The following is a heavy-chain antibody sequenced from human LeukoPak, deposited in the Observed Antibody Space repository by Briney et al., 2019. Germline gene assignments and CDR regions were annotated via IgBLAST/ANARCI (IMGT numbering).Heavy chain of an antibody. V-gene: IGHV1-8*01. CDR1: VFTFTSYD. J-gene: IGHJ4*02. Sequence: ASVKVSCKASVFTFTSYDINWVRQATGQGLEWMGWMNPNSGNTGYAQKFQDRVTMTRNTSISTAYMELSLLRSEETTVYYCARGRRDSRQFDYWGQGALVTVSS. D-gene: IGHD3-10*01. CDR3: ARGRRDSRQFDY. CDR2: MNPNSGNT.